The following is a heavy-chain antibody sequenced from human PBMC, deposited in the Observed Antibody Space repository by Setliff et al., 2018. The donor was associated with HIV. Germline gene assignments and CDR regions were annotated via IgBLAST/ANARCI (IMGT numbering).Heavy chain of an antibody. CDR2: IYSGGTT. D-gene: IGHD3-3*01. Sequence: GESLKISCAASGFTVSSNYMSWVRQAPGKGLEWVSVIYSGGTTYYADSVKGRFTISRDNSKNTLYLQMNSLRTEDTAVYYCARDRVRITIFGVPSDPYYMDVWQRDHGHSLL. CDR3: ARDRVRITIFGVPSDPYYMDV. J-gene: IGHJ6*03. V-gene: IGHV3-66*02. CDR1: GFTVSSNY.